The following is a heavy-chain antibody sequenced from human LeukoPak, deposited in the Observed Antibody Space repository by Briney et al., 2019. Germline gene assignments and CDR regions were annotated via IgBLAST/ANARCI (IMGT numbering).Heavy chain of an antibody. Sequence: GGSLRLSCGGSGFTFSTYWMHWVRQVPGKGLVWVSSIKGDGRIITYADSVKGRFTNSRDNARNMLYLQMNSLRAEDTAVYYCLGRGLRGVSDQVFGYWGQGTLVTVSS. J-gene: IGHJ4*02. CDR2: IKGDGRII. CDR3: LGRGLRGVSDQVFGY. V-gene: IGHV3-74*01. D-gene: IGHD3-10*01. CDR1: GFTFSTYW.